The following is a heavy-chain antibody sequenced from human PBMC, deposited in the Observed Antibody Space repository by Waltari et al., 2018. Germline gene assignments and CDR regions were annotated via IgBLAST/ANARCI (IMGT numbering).Heavy chain of an antibody. J-gene: IGHJ4*02. CDR1: GGSIRSSSYY. CDR3: ARLHPMIVVVAASGYFDY. CDR2: IYDSGST. Sequence: QLQLQESGPGLVKPSETLSLTCTVSGGSIRSSSYYWGWILPPPGKGLEWIGSIYDSGSTYYNPSLKSRVTISVDTSKNQFSLKLSSVTAADTAVYYCARLHPMIVVVAASGYFDYWGQGTLVTVSS. D-gene: IGHD3-22*01. V-gene: IGHV4-39*01.